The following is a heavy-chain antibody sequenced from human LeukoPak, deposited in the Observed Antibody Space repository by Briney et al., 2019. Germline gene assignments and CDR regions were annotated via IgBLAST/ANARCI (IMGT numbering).Heavy chain of an antibody. D-gene: IGHD3-22*01. CDR3: ARRVYYYDSSGYSQDYYYYMDV. CDR1: GFTFSNFW. CDR2: IKQDGSEK. J-gene: IGHJ6*03. V-gene: IGHV3-7*03. Sequence: GGSLRLSCAASGFTFSNFWMSWVRQAPGKGLEWVANIKQDGSEKYYVDSVKGRFTISRDNAKNSLYLQMNSLRAEDTALYYCARRVYYYDSSGYSQDYYYYMDVWGKGTTVTVSS.